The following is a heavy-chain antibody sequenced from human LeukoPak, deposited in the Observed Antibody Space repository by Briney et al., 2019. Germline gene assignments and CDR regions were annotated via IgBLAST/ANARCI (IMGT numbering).Heavy chain of an antibody. CDR2: IYYSGST. Sequence: SSETLSLTCTVSGGSISSSSYYWGWIRQPPGKGLEWIGSIYYSGSTYYNPSLKSRVAISVDTSKNQFSLKPSSVTAADTAVYYCARGTSSSWYRWFDYWGQGTLVTVSS. V-gene: IGHV4-39*01. D-gene: IGHD6-13*01. CDR3: ARGTSSSWYRWFDY. J-gene: IGHJ4*02. CDR1: GGSISSSSYY.